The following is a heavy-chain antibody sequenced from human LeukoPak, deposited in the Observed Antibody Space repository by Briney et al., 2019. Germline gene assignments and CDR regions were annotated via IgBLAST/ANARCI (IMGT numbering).Heavy chain of an antibody. CDR1: GGSISSGGYY. V-gene: IGHV4-31*03. J-gene: IGHJ2*01. Sequence: NTSQTLSLTCTVSGGSISSGGYYWSWIRQHPGKGLEWIGYIYYSGSTYYNPSLKSRVTISVDTSKNQFSLKLSSVTAADTAVYYCVRDEDWNPDWYFDLWGRGTLVTVSS. D-gene: IGHD1-1*01. CDR3: VRDEDWNPDWYFDL. CDR2: IYYSGST.